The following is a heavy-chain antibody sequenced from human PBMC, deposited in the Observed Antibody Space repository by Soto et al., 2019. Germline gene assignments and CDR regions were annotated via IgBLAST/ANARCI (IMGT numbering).Heavy chain of an antibody. V-gene: IGHV3-23*01. CDR3: AKADGEQWLIPHLDN. D-gene: IGHD6-19*01. CDR1: GFNFKKFA. Sequence: EVQLLESGGGVVQPGGSLRLSCEASGFNFKKFAMGWVRQAPGEGLEWVSGISCCGGSTSYADSVKGRSSLARDDSKNTLSLQLNSLRVEDTARYYCAKADGEQWLIPHLDNWGQGTLVTVS. J-gene: IGHJ4*02. CDR2: ISCCGGST.